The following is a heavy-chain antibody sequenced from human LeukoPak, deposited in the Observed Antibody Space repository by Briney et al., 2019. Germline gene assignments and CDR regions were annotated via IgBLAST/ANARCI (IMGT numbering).Heavy chain of an antibody. Sequence: ASVKVSCKASGYTFTGYYMRWVRQAPGQGLEWMGWINPNSGGTNYAQKFQGRVTMTRDTSISTAYMELSRLRSDDTAVYYCARDWGDTAMVQPYDYWGQGTLVTVSS. CDR1: GYTFTGYY. CDR2: INPNSGGT. J-gene: IGHJ4*02. D-gene: IGHD5-18*01. CDR3: ARDWGDTAMVQPYDY. V-gene: IGHV1-2*02.